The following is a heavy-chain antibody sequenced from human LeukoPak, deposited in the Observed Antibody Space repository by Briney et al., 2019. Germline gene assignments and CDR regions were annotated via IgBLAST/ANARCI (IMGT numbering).Heavy chain of an antibody. CDR1: GFTFTSYS. D-gene: IGHD1-26*01. V-gene: IGHV3-48*01. CDR3: ASDRGAWWENDVFDI. CDR2: ISSHSTTI. Sequence: GGSLRLSCAASGFTFTSYSINWVRQAPGKGLEWISYISSHSTTIYYADSVKGRFTISRDNAKNSVYLQMNSLRAEDTAVYYCASDRGAWWENDVFDIWGQGTMVTVSS. J-gene: IGHJ3*02.